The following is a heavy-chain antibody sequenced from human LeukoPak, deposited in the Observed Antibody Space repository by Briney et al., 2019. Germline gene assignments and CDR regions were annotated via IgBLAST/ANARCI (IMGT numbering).Heavy chain of an antibody. V-gene: IGHV4-34*01. J-gene: IGHJ4*02. CDR3: AKGRDSTSCYDN. CDR2: INHSGST. Sequence: PSETPSLTCAVYGGSFSGYYWSWIRQPPGKGLEWIGEINHSGSTNYNPSLKSRVTISVDTSKNQFSLKLSSVTAADTAVYYCAKGRDSTSCYDNWGQGTLVTVSS. D-gene: IGHD2-2*01. CDR1: GGSFSGYY.